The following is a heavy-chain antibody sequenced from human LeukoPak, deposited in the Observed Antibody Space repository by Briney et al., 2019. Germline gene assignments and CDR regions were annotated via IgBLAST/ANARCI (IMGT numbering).Heavy chain of an antibody. CDR2: IRYDGSNK. V-gene: IGHV3-30*02. CDR3: ARRDGNPSNFDI. D-gene: IGHD1-26*01. J-gene: IGHJ3*02. Sequence: QPGGSLRLSCAASGFTLSSYGMHWVRQAPGKGLEWVAFIRYDGSNKYYADSVKGRFTISRDNSKNTLYLQMNSLRAEDTAVYYCARRDGNPSNFDIWGPGTKVIVSS. CDR1: GFTLSSYG.